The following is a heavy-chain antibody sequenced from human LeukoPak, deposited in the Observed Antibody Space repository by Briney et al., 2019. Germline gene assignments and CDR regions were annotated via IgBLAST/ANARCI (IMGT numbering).Heavy chain of an antibody. V-gene: IGHV4-59*01. Sequence: SEALSLTCTVSGHSISSYYWSWIRQPPGKGLEWMGYINYSGNTNYNPSLRSRVTISVDTSKNQFSLRLTSVTAADTAVYYCASEGRQDYVYFDCWGQGTLVTVSS. CDR3: ASEGRQDYVYFDC. CDR2: INYSGNT. D-gene: IGHD4-17*01. J-gene: IGHJ4*02. CDR1: GHSISSYY.